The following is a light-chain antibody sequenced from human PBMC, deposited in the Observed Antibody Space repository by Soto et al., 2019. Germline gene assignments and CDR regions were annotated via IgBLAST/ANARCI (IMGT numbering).Light chain of an antibody. Sequence: QSVLTQPPSVSAAPRQRVTISCSGSHSNIGNNAVNWYQQVPGRAPKLLIHFDDRVPSGISYRFSGSKSGTSASLAISELQSEDEADYYCAAWDDSLNGPVFGGGTKLTVL. J-gene: IGLJ3*02. CDR2: FDD. V-gene: IGLV1-36*01. CDR3: AAWDDSLNGPV. CDR1: HSNIGNNA.